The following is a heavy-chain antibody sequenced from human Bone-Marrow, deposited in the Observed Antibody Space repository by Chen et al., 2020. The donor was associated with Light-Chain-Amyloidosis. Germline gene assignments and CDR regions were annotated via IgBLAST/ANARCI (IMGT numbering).Heavy chain of an antibody. D-gene: IGHD5-12*01. CDR2: IYPDDSDA. CDR3: ARRRDGYNFDY. Sequence: VRLDPSDPDATQPGESLKVSCEGSGCTFPNYWIGWVRQMPGKGLEWMGVIYPDDSDARYSPSFEGQVTISADKSITTAYLQWRSLKASDTAMYYCARRRDGYNFDYWGQGTLVTVSS. CDR1: GCTFPNYW. J-gene: IGHJ4*02. V-gene: IGHV5-51*01.